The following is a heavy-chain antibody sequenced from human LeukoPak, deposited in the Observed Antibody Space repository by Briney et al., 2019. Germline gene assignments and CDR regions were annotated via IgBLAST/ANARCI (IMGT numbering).Heavy chain of an antibody. CDR3: AREPSPIQLWLWDY. J-gene: IGHJ4*02. CDR2: ISAYNGNT. CDR1: GYTFTGYY. V-gene: IGHV1-18*04. Sequence: GASVKVSCKASGYTFTGYYMHWVRQAPGQGLEWMGWISAYNGNTNYAQKLQGRVTMTTDTSTSTAYMELRSLRSDDTAVYYCAREPSPIQLWLWDYWGQGTLVTVSS. D-gene: IGHD5-18*01.